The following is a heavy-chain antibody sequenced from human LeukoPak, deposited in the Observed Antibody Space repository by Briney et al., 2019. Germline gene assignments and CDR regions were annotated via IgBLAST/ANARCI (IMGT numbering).Heavy chain of an antibody. CDR1: GYTFTSYG. V-gene: IGHV1-18*01. Sequence: ASVKVSCKASGYTFTSYGISWVRQAPGQGLEWMGGISAYNGNTNYAQKLQGRVTMTTDTSTSTAYMELRSLRSDDTAVYYCARDRVTYDYVWGSYRFGYFDYWGQGTLVTVSS. CDR3: ARDRVTYDYVWGSYRFGYFDY. J-gene: IGHJ4*02. D-gene: IGHD3-16*02. CDR2: ISAYNGNT.